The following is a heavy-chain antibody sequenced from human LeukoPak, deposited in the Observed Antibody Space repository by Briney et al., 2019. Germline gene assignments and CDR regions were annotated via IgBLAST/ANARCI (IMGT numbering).Heavy chain of an antibody. CDR1: GGSISSSSYY. Sequence: SETLSLTCTVSGGSISSSSYYWGWIRQPPGKGLEWIGSIYYSGSTYYNPSLKSRVTISVDTSKNQFSLKLSSVTAADTAVYYCARDRPATVPYWGQGTLVTVSS. J-gene: IGHJ4*02. D-gene: IGHD6-6*01. CDR3: ARDRPATVPY. V-gene: IGHV4-39*02. CDR2: IYYSGST.